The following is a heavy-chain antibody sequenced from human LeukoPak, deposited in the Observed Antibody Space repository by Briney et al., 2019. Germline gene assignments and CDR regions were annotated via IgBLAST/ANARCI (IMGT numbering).Heavy chain of an antibody. CDR1: GGTFSSYA. CDR2: IIPIFGTA. CDR3: ARGTYYYDSSAFDY. J-gene: IGHJ4*02. D-gene: IGHD3-22*01. Sequence: SSVKVSCKASGGTFSSYAISWVRQAPGQGLEWMGGIIPIFGTANYAQKFQGRVTITTDESTSTAYMELSSLRSEDTAVYYCARGTYYYDSSAFDYWGQGTLVTVSS. V-gene: IGHV1-69*05.